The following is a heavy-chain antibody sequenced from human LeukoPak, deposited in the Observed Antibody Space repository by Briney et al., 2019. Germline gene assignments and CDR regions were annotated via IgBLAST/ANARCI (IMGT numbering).Heavy chain of an antibody. CDR3: ARDTGSYFGSGSYSDY. V-gene: IGHV3-48*01. Sequence: PGGSLRLSCATSGFTLRYYQMNWVRQAPGKGLEWVSYINVVNGAIYYADSVKGRFTISGDIATNSVYLQMNSLRAEDTALYYCARDTGSYFGSGSYSDYWGQGTLVTVSS. J-gene: IGHJ4*02. D-gene: IGHD3-10*01. CDR1: GFTLRYYQ. CDR2: INVVNGAI.